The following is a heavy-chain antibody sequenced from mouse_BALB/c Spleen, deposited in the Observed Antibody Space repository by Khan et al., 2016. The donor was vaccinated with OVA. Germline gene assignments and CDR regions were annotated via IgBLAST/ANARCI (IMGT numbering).Heavy chain of an antibody. V-gene: IGHV1-69*02. CDR2: IDPSDSYT. J-gene: IGHJ4*01. CDR1: GYTFTSYW. CDR3: ARRPFYAMDY. Sequence: QVQLQQPGAELVKPGASVKLSCKASGYTFTSYWMHWVKQRPGQGLEWIGEIDPSDSYTNYNQKFKGKATLTVDKSSSTAYMQRSSLTSEDSAVYYWARRPFYAMDYWGQGTSVTVSS.